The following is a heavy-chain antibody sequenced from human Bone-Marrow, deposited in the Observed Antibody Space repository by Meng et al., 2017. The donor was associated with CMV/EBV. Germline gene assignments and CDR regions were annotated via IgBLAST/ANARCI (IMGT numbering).Heavy chain of an antibody. Sequence: GESLKISCAASGFTVSSNYMSWVRQAPGKGLEWVSVIWYDGSNKYYADSVKGRFTISRDNSKNTLYLQMNSLRAEDTAVYYCAKVPGNSWDYYYGMDVWGQGTTVTVSS. CDR1: GFTVSSNY. D-gene: IGHD3-16*01. CDR2: IWYDGSNK. V-gene: IGHV3-33*06. CDR3: AKVPGNSWDYYYGMDV. J-gene: IGHJ6*02.